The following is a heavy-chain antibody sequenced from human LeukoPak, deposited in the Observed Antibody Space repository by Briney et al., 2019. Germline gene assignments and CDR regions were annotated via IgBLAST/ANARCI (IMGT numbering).Heavy chain of an antibody. CDR1: GFTVSINY. CDR2: IYSVGST. Sequence: GGSLRLSCAAYGFTVSINYMSWVRQAPGKGLEWVSVIYSVGSTYYADSVKGRFTNSRDNSKNTLYLQMNSLKAEDTAVYYCAKDQRVAEEILWFGESLFDYWGQGTLITVSS. V-gene: IGHV3-66*01. J-gene: IGHJ4*02. CDR3: AKDQRVAEEILWFGESLFDY. D-gene: IGHD3-10*01.